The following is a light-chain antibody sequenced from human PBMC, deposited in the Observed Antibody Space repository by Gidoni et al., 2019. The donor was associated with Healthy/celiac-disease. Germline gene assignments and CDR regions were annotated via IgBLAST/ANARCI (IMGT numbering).Light chain of an antibody. V-gene: IGKV1-39*01. CDR1: QSISSY. CDR2: ATS. CDR3: QQSYRTPLT. Sequence: DIQMSQPTASLSASVGDRVTITCRASQSISSYLNWYRQKPGNAPKFLIYATSSLQSGVPSRFSGSGSGTAFTLTISSLQPEDFATYYCQQSYRTPLTFGGGTKVEI. J-gene: IGKJ4*01.